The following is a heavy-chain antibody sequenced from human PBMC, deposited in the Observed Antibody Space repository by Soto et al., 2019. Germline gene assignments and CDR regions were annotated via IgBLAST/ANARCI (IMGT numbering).Heavy chain of an antibody. CDR1: GFTFSSYA. D-gene: IGHD1-1*01. J-gene: IGHJ5*02. CDR2: ISGSGGST. CDR3: AKGSNWNDGTNWFDP. V-gene: IGHV3-23*01. Sequence: GGSLRLSCAASGFTFSSYAMSWVRQAPGKGLEWVSAISGSGGSTYYADSVNGRFTISRDNSKNTLYLQMNSLRAEDTAVYYCAKGSNWNDGTNWFDPWGQGTLVTVSS.